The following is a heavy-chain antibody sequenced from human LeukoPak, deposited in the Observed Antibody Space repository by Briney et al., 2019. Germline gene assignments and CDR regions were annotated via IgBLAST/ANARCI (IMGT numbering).Heavy chain of an antibody. V-gene: IGHV4-59*01. D-gene: IGHD6-13*01. Sequence: SETLSLTCTVSGDPISSYYWSWIRQPPGKGLEWIGYIYYSGSTNYNPSLKSRVTISVDTSKNQFSLRLSSVTAADTAVYYCAMSIPAAGVFDYWGQGTLVTVSS. CDR2: IYYSGST. CDR1: GDPISSYY. CDR3: AMSIPAAGVFDY. J-gene: IGHJ4*02.